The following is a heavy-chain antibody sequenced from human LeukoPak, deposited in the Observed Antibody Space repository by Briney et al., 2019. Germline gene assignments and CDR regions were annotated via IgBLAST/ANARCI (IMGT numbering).Heavy chain of an antibody. D-gene: IGHD3-22*01. CDR3: AKETMIVVGPDYYFDY. CDR1: GFTFSSYE. J-gene: IGHJ4*02. V-gene: IGHV3-48*03. CDR2: VSSSGSTI. Sequence: PGGSLRLSCAASGFTFSSYEMNWVRQAPGKGLEWVSYVSSSGSTIYYADSVKGRFTISRDNAKNSLYLQMNSLRAEDTAVYYCAKETMIVVGPDYYFDYWGQGTLVTVSS.